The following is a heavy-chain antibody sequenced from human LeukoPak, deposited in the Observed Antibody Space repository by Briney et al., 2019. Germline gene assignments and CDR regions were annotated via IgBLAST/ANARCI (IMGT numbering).Heavy chain of an antibody. CDR1: GFTFSSYA. CDR2: ISYDGSNK. D-gene: IGHD3-10*01. Sequence: GGSLRLSCAASGFTFSSYAMHWVRQATGKGLEWVAVISYDGSNKYYGDFVEGRFTISRDNSKNTLYLQMNSLRAEDTAVYYCARGILLLLWFGELGSWFDPWGQGTLVTVSS. CDR3: ARGILLLLWFGELGSWFDP. V-gene: IGHV3-30*04. J-gene: IGHJ5*02.